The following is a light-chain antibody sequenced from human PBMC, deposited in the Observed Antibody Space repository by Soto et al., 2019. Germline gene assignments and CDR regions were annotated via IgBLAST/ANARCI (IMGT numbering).Light chain of an antibody. CDR1: SSDVGRYNF. CDR3: CSDAGSAIYV. J-gene: IGLJ1*01. V-gene: IGLV2-23*02. Sequence: QSVLTQPASVSGSPGQSITISCTGTSSDVGRYNFVSWYQQHPGKVPKVMIYEVTKRPSGVSNRFSGSKSGNTAFLTISGLQAEYEAYYYCCSDAGSAIYV. CDR2: EVT.